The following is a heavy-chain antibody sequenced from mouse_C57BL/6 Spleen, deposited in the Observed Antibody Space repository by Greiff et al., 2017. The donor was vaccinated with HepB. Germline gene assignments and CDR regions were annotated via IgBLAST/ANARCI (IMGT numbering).Heavy chain of an antibody. CDR3: ARGLTGTVAWFAY. CDR2: IDPSDSYT. CDR1: GYTFTSYW. J-gene: IGHJ3*01. D-gene: IGHD4-1*01. V-gene: IGHV1-69*01. Sequence: QVQLQQPGAELVMPGASVKLSCKASGYTFTSYWMHWVKQRPGQGLEWIGEIDPSDSYTNYNQKFKGKSTLTVDKSSSTAYMQLSSLTSEDSAVYYCARGLTGTVAWFAYWGQGTLVTVSA.